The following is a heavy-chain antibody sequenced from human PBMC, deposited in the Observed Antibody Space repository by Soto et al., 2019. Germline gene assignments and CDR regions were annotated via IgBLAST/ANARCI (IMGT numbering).Heavy chain of an antibody. D-gene: IGHD3-10*01. CDR3: ARGRYGEY. CDR1: GYAFTTYG. J-gene: IGHJ4*02. Sequence: QVHLVQSGAEVKKPGASVKVSCNGSGYAFTTYGITWVRQAPGQGLEWMGWISDHNGNTNYAQKLQGRVTVTRDTSTSTAYMELMSLRSDDTAVYYCARGRYGEYWGQGALVTVSS. CDR2: ISDHNGNT. V-gene: IGHV1-18*01.